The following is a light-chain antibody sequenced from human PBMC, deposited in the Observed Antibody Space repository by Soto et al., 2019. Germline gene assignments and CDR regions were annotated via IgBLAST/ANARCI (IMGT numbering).Light chain of an antibody. V-gene: IGLV1-44*01. CDR1: SSNIGRNS. J-gene: IGLJ1*01. CDR2: GNN. Sequence: QSVLTQAPSVSGTPGQRVTITCSGSSSNIGRNSVNWYQHLPGTAPKLLTHGNNHRPSGVPDRFSGSKSGTSASLAISGLQPEDEADYCCSSFAGSNNFHYVFGTGTKVTV. CDR3: SSFAGSNNFHYV.